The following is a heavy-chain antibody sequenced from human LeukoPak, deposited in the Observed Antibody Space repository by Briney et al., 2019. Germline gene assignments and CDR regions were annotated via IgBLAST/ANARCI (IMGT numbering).Heavy chain of an antibody. V-gene: IGHV3-21*01. J-gene: IGHJ4*02. CDR1: GFTFSSYS. CDR2: ISSSSSYI. Sequence: GGSLRLSCAASGFTFSSYSMNWVRQAPGKGLEWVSSISSSSSYIYYADSVKGRFTISRDNAKNSVHLQMNNLRVEDTAVYYCAKDEVGGHFEYWGQGILVTVSS. CDR3: AKDEVGGHFEY.